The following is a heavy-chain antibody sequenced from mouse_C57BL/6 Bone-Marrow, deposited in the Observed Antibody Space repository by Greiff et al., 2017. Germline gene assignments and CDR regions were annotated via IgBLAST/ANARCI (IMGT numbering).Heavy chain of an antibody. CDR3: ASTNHYAMDD. D-gene: IGHD1-1*01. V-gene: IGHV1-72*01. CDR2: MDPNSGGA. Sequence: QVQLQQPGAELVKPGASVKLSCKASGYTFTSYWMHWVKQRPGRGLERIGRMDPNSGGAKYNEEFQSKATLTVAKPSSTAYMELSSLTSEDSAVYYCASTNHYAMDDWGQGSSVTVSS. J-gene: IGHJ4*01. CDR1: GYTFTSYW.